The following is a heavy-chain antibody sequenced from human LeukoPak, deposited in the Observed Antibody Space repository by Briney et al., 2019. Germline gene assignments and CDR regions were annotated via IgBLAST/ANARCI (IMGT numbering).Heavy chain of an antibody. J-gene: IGHJ4*02. CDR2: FDPEDGET. D-gene: IGHD3-10*01. V-gene: IGHV1-24*01. CDR1: GYTLTELS. CDR3: ATYLLWFGLHYFDY. Sequence: GASVKVSCKVSGYTLTELSMHWVRQAPGKGLEWMGGFDPEDGETIYAQKFQGRVTMTEDTSTDTAYMELSSLRSEDTAVYYCATYLLWFGLHYFDYWGQGTLVTVSS.